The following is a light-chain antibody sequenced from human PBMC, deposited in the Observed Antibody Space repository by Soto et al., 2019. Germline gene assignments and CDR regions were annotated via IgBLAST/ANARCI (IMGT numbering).Light chain of an antibody. Sequence: QAVVTQAPSLTVSPGGTVTLTCGSSTGAVTNGHYPYWFQQKPGQAPRTLIYDTTNRHSWTPARFSGSLLGGKAALTLSGAQPEDEAEYYCLLSYNGHYVFGSGTKVTVL. CDR3: LLSYNGHYV. J-gene: IGLJ1*01. CDR2: DTT. V-gene: IGLV7-46*01. CDR1: TGAVTNGHY.